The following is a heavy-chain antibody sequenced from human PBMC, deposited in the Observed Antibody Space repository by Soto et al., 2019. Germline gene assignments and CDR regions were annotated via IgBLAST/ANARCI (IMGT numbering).Heavy chain of an antibody. CDR1: GFTFSSYA. CDR2: IRGSGGTT. CDR3: AKDTYPVWFGQLSDY. Sequence: GGSLRLSCAASGFTFSSYAMSWVRQAPGKGLEWVSAIRGSGGTTYYTDSVKGRFTISRDNSKNTLYLQMNSLSAEDTAVYYCAKDTYPVWFGQLSDYWGQGTLVTVSS. J-gene: IGHJ4*02. V-gene: IGHV3-23*01. D-gene: IGHD3-10*01.